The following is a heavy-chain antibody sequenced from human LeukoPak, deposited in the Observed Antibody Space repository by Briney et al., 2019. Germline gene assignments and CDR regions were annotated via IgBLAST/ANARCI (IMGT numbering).Heavy chain of an antibody. J-gene: IGHJ3*02. CDR1: GGSISSYY. Sequence: SETLSLTCTVSGGSISSYYWSWIRQPPGKGLEWIGSIYHSGSTYYNPSLKSRVTISVDTSKNQFSLKLSSVTAADTAVYYCARDHDLGAFDIWGQGTMVTVSS. CDR2: IYHSGST. D-gene: IGHD3-16*01. CDR3: ARDHDLGAFDI. V-gene: IGHV4-38-2*02.